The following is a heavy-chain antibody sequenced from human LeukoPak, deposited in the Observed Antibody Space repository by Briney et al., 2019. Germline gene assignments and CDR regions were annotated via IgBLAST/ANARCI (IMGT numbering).Heavy chain of an antibody. CDR3: ARYCSSTSCYRKKGWYYYGMDV. J-gene: IGHJ6*02. CDR2: ISGSGGST. Sequence: GGSLRLTCAASGFTFSSYAMSWVRQAPGKGLEWVSAISGSGGSTYYADSVKGRSTISRDNSKNTLYLKINILRAEDTAVYYCARYCSSTSCYRKKGWYYYGMDVWGQGTTVTVSS. D-gene: IGHD2-2*01. V-gene: IGHV3-23*01. CDR1: GFTFSSYA.